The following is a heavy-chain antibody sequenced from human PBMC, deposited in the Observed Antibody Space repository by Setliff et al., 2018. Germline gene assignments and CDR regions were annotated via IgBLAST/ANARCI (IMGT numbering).Heavy chain of an antibody. J-gene: IGHJ4*02. V-gene: IGHV3-33*06. CDR2: IWYDGSNK. D-gene: IGHD3-10*01. CDR3: AKDDQIRGHNLDY. CDR1: GFTFSSYG. Sequence: PGGSLRLSCAASGFTFSSYGMHWVRQAPGKGLEWVAVIWYDGSNKYYADSVKGRFTISRDNSKNTLYLQMNSLRADDTATYYCAKDDQIRGHNLDYWGQGTLVTVSS.